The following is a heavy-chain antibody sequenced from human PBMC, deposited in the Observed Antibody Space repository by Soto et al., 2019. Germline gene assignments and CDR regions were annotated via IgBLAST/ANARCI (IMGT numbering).Heavy chain of an antibody. CDR3: ARDKVHESSGYWNY. J-gene: IGHJ4*02. CDR1: GYIFTRYA. V-gene: IGHV1-3*01. D-gene: IGHD3-22*01. Sequence: GASVKVSCKASGYIFTRYAIHWVRQAPGQRPEWMGWIDAGDGSTRYSHNLQGRVKITRDTSAKTAYMELNSLRSEDTAVYYCARDKVHESSGYWNYWGQGTPVTVS. CDR2: IDAGDGST.